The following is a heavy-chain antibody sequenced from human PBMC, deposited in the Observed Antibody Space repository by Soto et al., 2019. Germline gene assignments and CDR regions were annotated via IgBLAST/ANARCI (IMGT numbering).Heavy chain of an antibody. CDR2: VHDSWGP. CDR1: AGSISSYY. D-gene: IGHD3-10*01. V-gene: IGHV4-59*08. J-gene: IGHJ6*01. CDR3: ARSGFGALCGLGDV. Sequence: PSQTLSLTCTVSAGSISSYYWSWIRQTPGKGLEWIGYVHDSWGPNYNPSLKSRVAISLDTSKSQFSLKLTSVTATDTAVSYCARSGFGALCGLGDVWGQWTTGTVSS.